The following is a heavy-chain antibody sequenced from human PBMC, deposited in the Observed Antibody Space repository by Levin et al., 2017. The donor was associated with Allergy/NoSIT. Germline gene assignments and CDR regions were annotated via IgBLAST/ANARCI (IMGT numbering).Heavy chain of an antibody. J-gene: IGHJ4*02. CDR3: ARDQAMVSGCFDY. CDR2: IWYDGSNK. Sequence: GGSLRLSCAASGFTFSSYGMHWVRQAPGKGLEWVAVIWYDGSNKYYADSVKGRFTISRDNSKNTLYLQMNSLRAEDTAVYYCARDQAMVSGCFDYWGQGTLVTVSS. D-gene: IGHD5-18*01. V-gene: IGHV3-33*01. CDR1: GFTFSSYG.